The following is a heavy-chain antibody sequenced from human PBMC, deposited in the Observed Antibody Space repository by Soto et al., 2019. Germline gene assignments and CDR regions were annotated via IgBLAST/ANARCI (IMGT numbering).Heavy chain of an antibody. CDR2: INPNSGGT. Sequence: ASVKVSCKASGYTFTGYYMHWVRQAPGQGLEWMGWINPNSGGTNYAQKFQGRVTMTRDTSISTAYMELSRLRSDDTAVYYCARDFGGYGDGGGNWFDPWGQGTLVTVSS. CDR1: GYTFTGYY. D-gene: IGHD4-17*01. V-gene: IGHV1-2*02. J-gene: IGHJ5*02. CDR3: ARDFGGYGDGGGNWFDP.